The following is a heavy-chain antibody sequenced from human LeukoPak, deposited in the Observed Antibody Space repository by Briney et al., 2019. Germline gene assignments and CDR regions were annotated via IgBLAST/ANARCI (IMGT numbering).Heavy chain of an antibody. Sequence: GESLKISCKGSRYSFTSYWIGWVRQMRGKGLEWMGIIYPGDSDTRYSPSFQGQVTISADKSISTAYLQWSSLKASDTAMYYCARLSPPYYYDSSGYKNAFDIWGQGTMVTVSS. V-gene: IGHV5-51*01. CDR1: RYSFTSYW. CDR2: IYPGDSDT. CDR3: ARLSPPYYYDSSGYKNAFDI. J-gene: IGHJ3*02. D-gene: IGHD3-22*01.